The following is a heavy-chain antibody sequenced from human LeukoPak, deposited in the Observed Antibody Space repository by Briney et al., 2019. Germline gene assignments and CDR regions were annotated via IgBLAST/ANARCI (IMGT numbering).Heavy chain of an antibody. D-gene: IGHD3-22*01. V-gene: IGHV3-30*18. CDR3: AKDLYDRSGYYFFDY. Sequence: GGSLRLSCVASGFTFRSYGMHWVRQAPGKGLEWVAVISYDGSNKYYADSVKGRFTISRDNSKNTLYLQMNSLRAEDTAVYYCAKDLYDRSGYYFFDYWGQGTLVTVSS. CDR1: GFTFRSYG. J-gene: IGHJ4*02. CDR2: ISYDGSNK.